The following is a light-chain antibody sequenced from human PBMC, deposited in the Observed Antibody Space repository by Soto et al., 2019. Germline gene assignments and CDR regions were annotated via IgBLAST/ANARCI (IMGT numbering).Light chain of an antibody. V-gene: IGKV3D-11*01. Sequence: EIVLTQSPATLSLSPGERATLSCRASQGVTSYLAWYQQKPGQAPRLLIFDASNRPIGIPARFSGSGPGPDFTLTISNLEPEDFAVYYCQQRRDRHPITFGGGTKVEIK. CDR2: DAS. CDR3: QQRRDRHPIT. J-gene: IGKJ4*01. CDR1: QGVTSY.